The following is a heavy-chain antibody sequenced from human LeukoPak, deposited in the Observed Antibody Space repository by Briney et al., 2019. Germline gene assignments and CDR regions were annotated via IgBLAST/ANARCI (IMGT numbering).Heavy chain of an antibody. CDR1: GFTFSSYW. V-gene: IGHV3-7*03. CDR3: ARSIMGGGAFDY. D-gene: IGHD3-10*01. CDR2: IKEDGSEK. Sequence: PGGSLRASCAASGFTFSSYWLNWVRQTPGKGLEWVANIKEDGSEKYHVDSVKGRFTISRDNAKSSLYLQMNSLRAEDTALYYCARSIMGGGAFDYWGQGSQVTVSS. J-gene: IGHJ4*02.